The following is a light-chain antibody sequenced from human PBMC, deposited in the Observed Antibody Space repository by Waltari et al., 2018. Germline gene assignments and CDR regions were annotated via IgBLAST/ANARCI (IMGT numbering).Light chain of an antibody. CDR1: STDVGVSNH. Sequence: QSALTQPPSASGSPGQSVTIPCTGTSTDVGVSNHVSWYQQHPGKAPKLMIYEVSKRPSGVPDHFSGSKSGNPASLTVSGLQAEDEADYYCSSYAGSNNLVFGGGTKLTVL. CDR2: EVS. V-gene: IGLV2-8*01. CDR3: SSYAGSNNLV. J-gene: IGLJ2*01.